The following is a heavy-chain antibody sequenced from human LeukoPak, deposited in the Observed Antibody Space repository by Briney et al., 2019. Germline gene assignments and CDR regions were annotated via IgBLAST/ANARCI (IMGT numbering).Heavy chain of an antibody. CDR1: GFTVSSSY. J-gene: IGHJ4*02. CDR3: ARYDSGAGYFEY. V-gene: IGHV3-66*01. CDR2: IFSGGTT. D-gene: IGHD6-19*01. Sequence: PGGSLRLSCAASGFTVSSSYMSWVRQAPGKGLEWVSVIFSGGTTYYADSVRGRFTISRDTSKNTLYLQMNSLRAADTAVYYCARYDSGAGYFEYWGQGTLVTVSS.